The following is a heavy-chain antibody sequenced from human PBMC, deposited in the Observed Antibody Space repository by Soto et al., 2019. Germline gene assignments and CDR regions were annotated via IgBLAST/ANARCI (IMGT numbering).Heavy chain of an antibody. CDR3: ARDRRVGAYFDY. Sequence: SETLSLTCAVYCGSFIGYYWSWIRQPPGNGLEWIGEINHSGSTNYNPSLKSRVTISVDTSKNQFSLKLSSVTAADTAVYYCARDRRVGAYFDYWGQGTLVTVS. CDR1: CGSFIGYY. J-gene: IGHJ4*02. V-gene: IGHV4-34*01. D-gene: IGHD1-26*01. CDR2: INHSGST.